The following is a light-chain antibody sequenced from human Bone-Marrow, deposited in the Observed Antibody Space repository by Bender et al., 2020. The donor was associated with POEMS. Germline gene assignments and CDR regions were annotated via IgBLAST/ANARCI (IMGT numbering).Light chain of an antibody. J-gene: IGLJ2*01. CDR3: CSYAGSSTVT. CDR1: SSDVGGYNF. CDR2: EVN. Sequence: QSALTQPPSASGSPGQSVTISCTGTSSDVGGYNFVSWYQQQPGKAPKLIIYEVNQRPSGVPDRFSGSKSDNTASLTVSGLQAEDDADYYCCSYAGSSTVTFGGGTKLTVL. V-gene: IGLV2-8*01.